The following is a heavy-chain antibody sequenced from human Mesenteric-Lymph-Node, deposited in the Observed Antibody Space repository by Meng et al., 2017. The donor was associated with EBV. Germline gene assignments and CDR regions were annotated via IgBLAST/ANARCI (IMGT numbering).Heavy chain of an antibody. D-gene: IGHD3-3*02. CDR2: ISQSGDT. J-gene: IGHJ4*02. V-gene: IGHV4-34*01. CDR1: GGSFSGYH. CDR3: ARGAIFGIVITYFDY. Sequence: GQEKEGGAGLLGPSEPLSLTCEASGGSFSGYHWSWIRQPPGKGLEYIGEISQSGDTTYNPSLKSRVTISVDRSRNQFSLKMASVTAADTAVYYCARGAIFGIVITYFDYWSQGTLVTVSS.